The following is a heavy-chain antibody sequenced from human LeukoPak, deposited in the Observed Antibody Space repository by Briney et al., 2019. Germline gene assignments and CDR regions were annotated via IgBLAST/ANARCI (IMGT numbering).Heavy chain of an antibody. V-gene: IGHV4-31*03. Sequence: QTLSLTCTDSGGSISSGGYYWSWIRQHPGKGLEWIGYIYYSGSTYYNPSLKSRVTISVDTSKNQFSLNLSSVTAADTAVYYCARDSGDWFDPWGQGTLVTVSS. CDR2: IYYSGST. CDR3: ARDSGDWFDP. J-gene: IGHJ5*02. CDR1: GGSISSGGYY.